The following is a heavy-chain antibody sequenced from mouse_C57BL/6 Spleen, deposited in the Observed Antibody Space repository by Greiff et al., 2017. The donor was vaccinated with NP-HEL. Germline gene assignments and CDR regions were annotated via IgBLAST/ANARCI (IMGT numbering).Heavy chain of an antibody. V-gene: IGHV1-64*01. J-gene: IGHJ4*01. CDR3: AFYGYDGAMDY. Sequence: VQLQQSGAELVKPGASVKLSCKASGYTFTSYWMHWVKQRPGQGLEWIGMIHPNSGSTNYNEKFKSKATLTVDKSSSTAYMQLSSLTSEDSAVYYCAFYGYDGAMDYWGQGTSVTVSS. D-gene: IGHD2-2*01. CDR1: GYTFTSYW. CDR2: IHPNSGST.